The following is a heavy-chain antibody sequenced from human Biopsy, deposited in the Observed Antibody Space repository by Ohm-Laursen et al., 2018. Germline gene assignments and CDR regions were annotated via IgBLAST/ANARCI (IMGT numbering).Heavy chain of an antibody. J-gene: IGHJ4*02. CDR3: AKCMTGGSNYYFHH. CDR2: IWYDGSNK. V-gene: IGHV3-33*06. D-gene: IGHD2-8*01. Sequence: RSLRLSCAASGFTFSSCGMHWVRQAPGKGLEWVAAIWYDGSNKNYADSVKGRFTISRDNSKNTLYLQMNSLRGEDTAGYYCAKCMTGGSNYYFHHCGQGTLVTVSS. CDR1: GFTFSSCG.